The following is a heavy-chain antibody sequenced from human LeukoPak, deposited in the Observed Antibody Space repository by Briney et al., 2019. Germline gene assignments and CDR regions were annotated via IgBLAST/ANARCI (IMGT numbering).Heavy chain of an antibody. Sequence: SETLSLTCTVSGDSISSYYWSWIRQPPGKGLEWIGYIYYSGSTNYNPSLKSRVTISVDTSKNQFSLKLSSVTAADTAVYYCARAGHYDFWSGYYSKYYYYGMDVWGQGTTVTVSS. D-gene: IGHD3-3*01. CDR3: ARAGHYDFWSGYYSKYYYYGMDV. CDR2: IYYSGST. CDR1: GDSISSYY. V-gene: IGHV4-59*01. J-gene: IGHJ6*02.